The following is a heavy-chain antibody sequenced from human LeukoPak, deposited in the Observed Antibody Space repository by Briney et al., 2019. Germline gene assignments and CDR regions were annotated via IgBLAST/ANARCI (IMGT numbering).Heavy chain of an antibody. CDR1: GGSFSGYY. D-gene: IGHD6-13*01. J-gene: IGHJ5*02. CDR2: INHSGST. CDR3: ARGPLYLAAARVRNWFDP. Sequence: SETLSLTCAVYGGSFSGYYWSWIRQPPGKGLEWIGEINHSGSTNYNPSLKSRVTISVDTSKNQFSLKLSSVTAADTAVYYCARGPLYLAAARVRNWFDPWGQGTLVTVSS. V-gene: IGHV4-34*01.